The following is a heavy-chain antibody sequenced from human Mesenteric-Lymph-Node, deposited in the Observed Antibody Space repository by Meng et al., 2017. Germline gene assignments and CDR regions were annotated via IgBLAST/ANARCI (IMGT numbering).Heavy chain of an antibody. J-gene: IGHJ4*02. Sequence: HVQLVQCGAEVKKPGASVKVSCKASGYSFINNDINWVRQATGQGLEWMGWINLGNGNPRYSQHVQGRFTITRDTSATTVYMELNSLTSEDTAVYYCAGYSDYIWGSYRTFDYWGQGTLVTVSS. CDR3: AGYSDYIWGSYRTFDY. CDR2: INLGNGNP. V-gene: IGHV1-8*01. CDR1: GYSFINND. D-gene: IGHD3-16*02.